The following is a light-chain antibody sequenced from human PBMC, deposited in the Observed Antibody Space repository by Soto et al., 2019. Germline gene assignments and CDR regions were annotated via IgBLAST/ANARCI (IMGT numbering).Light chain of an antibody. CDR2: EVS. J-gene: IGLJ1*01. CDR1: SSDVGGYNF. CDR3: GSYSSTKTREV. V-gene: IGLV2-14*01. Sequence: QSALTQPASVSGSPGQSITISCTGASSDVGGYNFVSWYQHHPGTPPKLIIYEVSHRPSGVSHRFSGSKSANTASLTISGLQVEDEADYFCGSYSSTKTREVFGTGTKVIVL.